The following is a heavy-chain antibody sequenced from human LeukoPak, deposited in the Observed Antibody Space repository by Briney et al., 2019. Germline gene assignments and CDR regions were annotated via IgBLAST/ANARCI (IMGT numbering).Heavy chain of an antibody. Sequence: ASVKVSCKASGYTFTGYYMHWVRQAPGQGLEWMGWINPNSGGTNYAQKVQGRVTMTRDTSISTAYMELSRLRSDDTAVYYCARGSAGVTTHDSFDYWGQGTLVTVSS. J-gene: IGHJ4*02. D-gene: IGHD2-21*02. CDR1: GYTFTGYY. CDR2: INPNSGGT. CDR3: ARGSAGVTTHDSFDY. V-gene: IGHV1-2*02.